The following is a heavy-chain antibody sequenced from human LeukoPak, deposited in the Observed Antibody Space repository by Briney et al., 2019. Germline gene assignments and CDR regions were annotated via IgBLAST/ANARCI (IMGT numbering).Heavy chain of an antibody. CDR2: IRYDGSNK. J-gene: IGHJ5*02. Sequence: GGSLRLSCAASGFTFSSYGMHWVRQAPGKGLEWVAFIRYDGSNKYYADSVKGRFTISRDNSKNTLYLQMNSLRAEDTAVYYCAKGGQWLVPYNWFDPWGQGTLVTVSS. CDR3: AKGGQWLVPYNWFDP. V-gene: IGHV3-30*02. CDR1: GFTFSSYG. D-gene: IGHD6-19*01.